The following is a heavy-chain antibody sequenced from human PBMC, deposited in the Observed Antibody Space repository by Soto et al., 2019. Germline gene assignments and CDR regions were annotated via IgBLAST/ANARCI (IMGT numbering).Heavy chain of an antibody. CDR3: ARDGSDYYYCGMDV. CDR2: INASNGNT. D-gene: IGHD6-19*01. J-gene: IGHJ6*02. Sequence: ASVKVSCKSSGYTFTSYYMQWVRQAPGQRLEWMGWINASNGNTKYSQKLQGRVTITRDTSASTAYMELSSLRSEDTAVYYCARDGSDYYYCGMDVWGQGTTVTVSS. CDR1: GYTFTSYY. V-gene: IGHV1-3*01.